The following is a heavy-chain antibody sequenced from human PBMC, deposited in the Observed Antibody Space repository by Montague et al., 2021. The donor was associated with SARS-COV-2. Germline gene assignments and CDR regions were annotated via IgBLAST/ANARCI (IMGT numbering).Heavy chain of an antibody. CDR1: GGSISSGSYY. Sequence: TLSLTCTVSGGSISSGSYYWSWIRQPAGKGLEWIGRIYTSGGTNYNPSLKSRVTISVDTSKNQFSLKLSSVTAADTAVYYCAREAPGRCSGGSCSLDNWFDPWGQGTLVTVSS. CDR2: IYTSGGT. CDR3: AREAPGRCSGGSCSLDNWFDP. V-gene: IGHV4-61*02. J-gene: IGHJ5*02. D-gene: IGHD2-15*01.